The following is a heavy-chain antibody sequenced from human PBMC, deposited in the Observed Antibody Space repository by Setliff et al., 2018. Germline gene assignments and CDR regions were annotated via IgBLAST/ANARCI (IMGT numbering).Heavy chain of an antibody. CDR3: ARGYYNFLSGYYTPYYFDY. D-gene: IGHD3-3*01. J-gene: IGHJ4*02. CDR2: IYSSGST. CDR1: GESFSGHY. V-gene: IGHV4-34*11. Sequence: PSETLSLTCAVYGESFSGHYWSWIRQPPGKGLEWIGYIYSSGSTNNNPSLKSRATVSVDTSKNQFSLKLSSVTAADTAVYFCARGYYNFLSGYYTPYYFDYWGQGTLVTVSS.